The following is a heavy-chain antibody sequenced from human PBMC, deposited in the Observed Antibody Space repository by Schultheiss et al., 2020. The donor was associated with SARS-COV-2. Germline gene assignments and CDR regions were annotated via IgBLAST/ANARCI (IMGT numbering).Heavy chain of an antibody. CDR3: ARSGDGYSGNYYGFFGMDV. CDR1: GFTFSSYW. Sequence: GESLKISCAASGFTFSSYWMSWVRQAPGKGLEWVASIKQDGSEKYYVDSVKGRFTISRDNAKNSVYLQMNSLRAEDTAVYYCARSGDGYSGNYYGFFGMDVWAQGTTVTVSS. J-gene: IGHJ6*02. D-gene: IGHD1-26*01. CDR2: IKQDGSEK. V-gene: IGHV3-7*01.